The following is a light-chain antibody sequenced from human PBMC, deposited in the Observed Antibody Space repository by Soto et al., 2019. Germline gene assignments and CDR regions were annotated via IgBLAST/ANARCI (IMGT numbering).Light chain of an antibody. J-gene: IGLJ1*01. CDR1: SSKIGKNY. CDR3: GTWDSSLSAHV. Sequence: QSVLTQPPSVSAAPGQKVTISCSASSSKIGKNYVSWYQQLPGTAPKLLIYDNNKRPSGIPDRFSGSKSGTSATLGITGLPTGDEADYYCGTWDSSLSAHVFGTGTKLTVL. CDR2: DNN. V-gene: IGLV1-51*01.